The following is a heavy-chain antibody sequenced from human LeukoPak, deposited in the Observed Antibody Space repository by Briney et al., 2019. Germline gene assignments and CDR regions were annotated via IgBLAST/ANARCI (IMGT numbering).Heavy chain of an antibody. V-gene: IGHV4-39*01. CDR3: ARLYSGSYYFDY. D-gene: IGHD1-26*01. CDR1: GGSINYTNYY. J-gene: IGHJ4*02. Sequence: PSETLSLTCTVSGGSINYTNYYWGWIRQPPGKGLEWIGTIFYTGTYYNPSLKSRATISVDTSKDQFSLTLSSVTAADTAVYYCARLYSGSYYFDYWGQGTLVTVSS. CDR2: IFYTGT.